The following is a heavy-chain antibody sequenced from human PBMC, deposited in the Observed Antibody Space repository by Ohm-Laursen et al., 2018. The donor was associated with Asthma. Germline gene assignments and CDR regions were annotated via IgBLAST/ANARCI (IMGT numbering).Heavy chain of an antibody. Sequence: SLRLSCAASGFTFSDYFMHWVRQRPGGGLDWVSHIFPDGRQTNYADSVKGRFTISRDNAKNSLYLQMNSLRAQDTAVYYCAVRTTSAGFDVWGQGTTVTVSS. CDR3: AVRTTSAGFDV. CDR2: IFPDGRQT. D-gene: IGHD1-1*01. J-gene: IGHJ6*02. CDR1: GFTFSDYF. V-gene: IGHV3-74*01.